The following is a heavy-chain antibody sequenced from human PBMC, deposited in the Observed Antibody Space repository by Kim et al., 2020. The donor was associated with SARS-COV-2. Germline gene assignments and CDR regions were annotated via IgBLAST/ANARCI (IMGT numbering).Heavy chain of an antibody. D-gene: IGHD3-3*01. CDR3: ASGTIFGVVGSDY. CDR1: GFTFSSYE. J-gene: IGHJ4*02. Sequence: GGSLRLSCAASGFTFSSYEMNWVRQAPGKGLEWVSYISSSGSTIYYADSVKGRFTISRDNAKDSLYLQMNSLRAEDTAVYYCASGTIFGVVGSDYWGQGTLVTVSS. V-gene: IGHV3-48*03. CDR2: ISSSGSTI.